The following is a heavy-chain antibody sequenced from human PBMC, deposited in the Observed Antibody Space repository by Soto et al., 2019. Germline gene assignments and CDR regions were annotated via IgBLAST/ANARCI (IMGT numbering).Heavy chain of an antibody. CDR1: GYSFTSYW. CDR3: ARSRVYYDSSGYYTYYFDY. V-gene: IGHV5-51*03. CDR2: IYPGDSDT. Sequence: EVQLVQSGAEVKKPGESLKISCKGSGYSFTSYWIGWVRQMPGKGLEWMGIIYPGDSDTRYSPPFQGQVTISADKSISTAYLQWSSLKASDTAMYYCARSRVYYDSSGYYTYYFDYWGQGTLVTVSS. J-gene: IGHJ4*02. D-gene: IGHD3-22*01.